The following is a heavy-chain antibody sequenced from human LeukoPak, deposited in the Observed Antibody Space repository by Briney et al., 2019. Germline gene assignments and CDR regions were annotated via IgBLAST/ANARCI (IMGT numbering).Heavy chain of an antibody. V-gene: IGHV3-30-3*01. CDR2: ISYDGSNK. Sequence: PGGSLRLSCAASGFTFSSYAMHWVRQAPGKGLEWVAVISYDGSNKYYADSVKGRFTISRDNSKNTLYPQMNSLRAEDTAVYYCAREVVGYCSSASCHPPWRNGMDVWGQGTTVTVSS. D-gene: IGHD2-2*01. CDR3: AREVVGYCSSASCHPPWRNGMDV. J-gene: IGHJ6*02. CDR1: GFTFSSYA.